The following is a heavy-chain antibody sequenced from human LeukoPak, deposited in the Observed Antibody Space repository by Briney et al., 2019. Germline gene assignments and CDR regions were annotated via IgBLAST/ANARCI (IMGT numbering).Heavy chain of an antibody. CDR3: ASFRDTDN. J-gene: IGHJ3*01. CDR1: GLTFSNVW. CDR2: INTAGST. D-gene: IGHD2-21*01. V-gene: IGHV3-74*01. Sequence: GGSLRLSCEVSGLTFSNVWMHWVRQTPGQGLVWVRRINTAGSTVYADPVKGRFTISRDNAKNMVYLQMNSLRTEDTAVYYCASFRDTDNWGRGTMVTVSS.